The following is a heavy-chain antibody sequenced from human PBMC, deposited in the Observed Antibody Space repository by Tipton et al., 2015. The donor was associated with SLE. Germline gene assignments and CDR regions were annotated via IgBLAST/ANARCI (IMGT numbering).Heavy chain of an antibody. V-gene: IGHV4-59*01. J-gene: IGHJ2*01. CDR1: GGSISSYY. Sequence: TLSLTCTVSGGSISSYYWSWIRQPPGKGLEWIGYIYYSGSTYYNPSLKSRVTISVDTSKNQFSLKLSSVTAADTAVYYCARDPGIAAAEGWYFDLWGRGTLVTVSS. CDR3: ARDPGIAAAEGWYFDL. D-gene: IGHD6-13*01. CDR2: IYYSGST.